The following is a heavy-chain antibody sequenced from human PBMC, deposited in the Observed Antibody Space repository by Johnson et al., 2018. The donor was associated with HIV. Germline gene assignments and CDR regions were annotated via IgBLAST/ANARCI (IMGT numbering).Heavy chain of an antibody. CDR3: ARDINYSNYVTDAFDI. V-gene: IGHV3-9*01. CDR2: ISWNSGSI. CDR1: GFKFDDYA. J-gene: IGHJ3*02. D-gene: IGHD4-11*01. Sequence: VQLVESGGGLAEPGRSLRLSCEASGFKFDDYAMHWVRQFPGKGLEWVSGISWNSGSIDYVDSVKGRFTISRDNTNNSLYLQMNSLRAEDTAVYYCARDINYSNYVTDAFDIWGQGTVVTVSS.